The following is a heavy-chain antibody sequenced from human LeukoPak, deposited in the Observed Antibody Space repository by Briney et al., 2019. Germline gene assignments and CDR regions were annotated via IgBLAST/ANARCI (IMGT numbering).Heavy chain of an antibody. V-gene: IGHV4-59*12. CDR2: IYYSGST. CDR3: ARGGLIRGTLNSLIAFDL. Sequence: PSETLSLTCTVSGGSISSYYWSWIRQPPGKGLEWIGYIYYSGSTNYNPSLKSRVTISVDTSKNQFSLQLKSVTPEDTALYYCARGGLIRGTLNSLIAFDLWGQGIMVTVSS. D-gene: IGHD3-10*01. CDR1: GGSISSYY. J-gene: IGHJ3*01.